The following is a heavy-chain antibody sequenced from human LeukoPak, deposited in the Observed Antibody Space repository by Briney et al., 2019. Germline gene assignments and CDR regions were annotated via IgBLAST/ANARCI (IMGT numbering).Heavy chain of an antibody. J-gene: IGHJ4*02. CDR1: GGSLSSTTYY. V-gene: IGHV4-39*01. Sequence: PSETLSLTCTVSGGSLSSTTYYWGWIRQPPGKGLEWIGSIYYSGSTYYNPSLKSRVTISVDTSKTQFSLKLSSVTAADTAVYYCASSTRGPLSEHYDFSFDYWGQGTLVTVSS. CDR3: ASSTRGPLSEHYDFSFDY. D-gene: IGHD3-3*01. CDR2: IYYSGST.